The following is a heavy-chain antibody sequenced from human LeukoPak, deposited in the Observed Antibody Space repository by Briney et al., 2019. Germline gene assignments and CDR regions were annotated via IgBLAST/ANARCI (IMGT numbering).Heavy chain of an antibody. D-gene: IGHD6-13*01. Sequence: GRSLRLSCAASGFTFSSYAMHWVRQAPGKGLEWVAVISYDGSNKYYADSVKGRFTISRDNSKNTLYLQMNSLRAEDTAVYYCARGRQQLVRGYFNYWGQGTLVTVSS. J-gene: IGHJ4*02. V-gene: IGHV3-30*01. CDR2: ISYDGSNK. CDR3: ARGRQQLVRGYFNY. CDR1: GFTFSSYA.